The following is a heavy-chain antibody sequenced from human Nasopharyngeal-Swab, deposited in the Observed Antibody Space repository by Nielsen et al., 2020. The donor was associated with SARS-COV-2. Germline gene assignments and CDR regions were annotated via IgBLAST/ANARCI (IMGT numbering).Heavy chain of an antibody. CDR1: GFSFSDYY. D-gene: IGHD5-24*01. Sequence: GESLKISCAASGFSFSDYYMSWIRQAPGKGLEWVSYINSVSSSTDYADSVKGRFTISRDNAKNSLYLQMNSLRAEDTAVYFCAREGRDGAVSSWGQGTLVTVSS. CDR2: INSVSSST. J-gene: IGHJ5*02. CDR3: AREGRDGAVSS. V-gene: IGHV3-11*05.